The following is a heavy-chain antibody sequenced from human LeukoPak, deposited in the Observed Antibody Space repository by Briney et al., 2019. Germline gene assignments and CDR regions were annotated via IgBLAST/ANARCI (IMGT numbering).Heavy chain of an antibody. CDR1: GNTFTGYY. CDR3: ARGGVRTSSPPDY. D-gene: IGHD2-2*01. J-gene: IGHJ4*02. V-gene: IGHV1-2*02. Sequence: ASVKVSCKSSGNTFTGYYIHWVRQAPGQGLEWMGWINPNSGGTKYAQKFQDRVTMARDTSISTAYMELSRLRPDDTAVYYCARGGVRTSSPPDYWGQGTLVTVSS. CDR2: INPNSGGT.